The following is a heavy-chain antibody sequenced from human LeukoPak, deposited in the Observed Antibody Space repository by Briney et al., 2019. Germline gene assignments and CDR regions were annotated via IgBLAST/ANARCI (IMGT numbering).Heavy chain of an antibody. CDR3: ARERWLQSYFDY. CDR1: GGSISSYY. Sequence: PSETLSLTCTVSGGSISSYYWSWIRQPAGKGLEWIGRIYTSGSTNYNPSLKSRVTIPVDTSKNQFSLKLSSVTAADTAVYYCARERWLQSYFDYWGQGTLVTVSS. J-gene: IGHJ4*02. CDR2: IYTSGST. V-gene: IGHV4-4*07. D-gene: IGHD5-24*01.